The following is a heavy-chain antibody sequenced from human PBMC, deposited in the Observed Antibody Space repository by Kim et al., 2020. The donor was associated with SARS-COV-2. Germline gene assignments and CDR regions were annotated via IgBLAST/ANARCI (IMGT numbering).Heavy chain of an antibody. CDR1: GGSFSGYS. V-gene: IGHV4-34*01. J-gene: IGHJ6*02. D-gene: IGHD2-2*02. CDR2: ISHSGSS. Sequence: SETLSLTCAVYGGSFSGYSWNWIRRPPGKGLEWLGEISHSGSSNYNPSLKSRVTMSVDTSKNQFSLRLRSVTAADTAYYYCARGRAGVVPVPIRGLGPHYDYFILDVWGQGITVTVSS. CDR3: ARGRAGVVPVPIRGLGPHYDYFILDV.